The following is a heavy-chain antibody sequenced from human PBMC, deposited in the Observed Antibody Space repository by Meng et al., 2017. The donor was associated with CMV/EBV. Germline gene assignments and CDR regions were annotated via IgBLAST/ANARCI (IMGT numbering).Heavy chain of an antibody. CDR1: GGSFRGYY. CDR3: ARVWDSGWDY. Sequence: HVQLQQWGAGLLKPSETLSLTCAVYGGSFRGYYWSWIRQPPGKGLEWIGEINHSGSTNYNPSLKSRVTISVDTSKNQFSLKLSSVTAADTAVYYCARVWDSGWDYWGQGTLVTVSS. J-gene: IGHJ4*02. V-gene: IGHV4-34*01. CDR2: INHSGST. D-gene: IGHD3-22*01.